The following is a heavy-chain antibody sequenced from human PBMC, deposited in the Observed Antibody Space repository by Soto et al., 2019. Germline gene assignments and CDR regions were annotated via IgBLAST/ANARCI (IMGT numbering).Heavy chain of an antibody. J-gene: IGHJ4*02. CDR1: GFTFSNYA. V-gene: IGHV3-23*01. Sequence: EVQLLESGGNLVQPGGSLRLSCAASGFTFSNYAMSWVRKAPGKGLEWVSVISGSGDSTYYADSVKGRFTISRDNSKNTVYLLMNCLRAEDTAVYYCAKMTSGWYFDYWGQGTLVTVSS. CDR3: AKMTSGWYFDY. CDR2: ISGSGDST. D-gene: IGHD6-19*01.